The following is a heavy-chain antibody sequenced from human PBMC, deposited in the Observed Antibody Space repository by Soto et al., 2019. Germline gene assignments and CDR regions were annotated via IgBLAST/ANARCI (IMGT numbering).Heavy chain of an antibody. Sequence: QLQLQESGSGLVKPSQTLSLTCVVSGDSISSGGYSWNWIRQPPGKGREWIGHTYHSGGTLYNPSLDSRVTISVDKSKNQFSLRLTSVTAADTAVYYCARDSLSGYYFDYWGQGTLVTVSS. J-gene: IGHJ4*02. V-gene: IGHV4-30-2*01. CDR3: ARDSLSGYYFDY. CDR1: GDSISSGGYS. CDR2: TYHSGGT. D-gene: IGHD3-22*01.